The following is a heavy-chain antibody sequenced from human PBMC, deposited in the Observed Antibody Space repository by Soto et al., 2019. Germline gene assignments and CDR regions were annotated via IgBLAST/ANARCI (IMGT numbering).Heavy chain of an antibody. J-gene: IGHJ6*01. CDR3: AHSRCGGDCLQSYSSHYYYGMDV. V-gene: IGHV2-5*02. CDR1: GFSLSTGGVG. CDR2: IYWDDDK. D-gene: IGHD2-21*02. Sequence: QITLKESGPWLVKPTQTLTLTCTFSGFSLSTGGVGVGWIRQPPGKALEWLVLIYWDDDKRYRPSLRSSLTVTKDTSKNQVVLTMTNMDPVDTATYYCAHSRCGGDCLQSYSSHYYYGMDVWGQGTTVTVSS.